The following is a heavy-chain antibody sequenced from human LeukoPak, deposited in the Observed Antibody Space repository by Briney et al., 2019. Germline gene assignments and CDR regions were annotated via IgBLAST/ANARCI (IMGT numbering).Heavy chain of an antibody. J-gene: IGHJ4*02. CDR3: ATYRQVLLPFES. V-gene: IGHV3-23*01. Sequence: GGSPRLSCAAPGFTFSTFAMIWVRQPPGKGLEWVSSIFQGGGEIHYADSVRGRFTISRDNSKSTLFLQMNSLRAEDSAIYYCATYRQVLLPFESWGQGTLVTVSS. D-gene: IGHD5-18*01. CDR1: GFTFSTFA. CDR2: IFQGGGEI.